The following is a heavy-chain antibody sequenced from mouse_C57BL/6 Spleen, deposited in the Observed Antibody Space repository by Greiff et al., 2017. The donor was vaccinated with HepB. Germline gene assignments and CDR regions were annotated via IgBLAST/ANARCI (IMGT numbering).Heavy chain of an antibody. V-gene: IGHV1-61*01. CDR1: GYTFTSYW. CDR3: ARGGASGRGVDY. D-gene: IGHD3-1*01. J-gene: IGHJ2*01. CDR2: IYPSDSET. Sequence: VQLQQSGAELVRPGSSVKLSCKASGYTFTSYWMDWVKQRPGQGLEWIGNIYPSDSETHYNQKFKDKATLTVDESSSSAYMQLSSLTSEDSAVYYCARGGASGRGVDYWGQGTTLTVSS.